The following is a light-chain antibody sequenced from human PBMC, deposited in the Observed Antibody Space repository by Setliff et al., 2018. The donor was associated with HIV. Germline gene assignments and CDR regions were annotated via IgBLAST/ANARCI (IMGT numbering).Light chain of an antibody. Sequence: DIQMTQSPSSLSASVGDRVTITCRASQSISTYLNWYQQKPGKVPKLLIYAASSLHSGVPSRFSGSGSGTAFTLTISCLQPDDFAIYYCQQSYSTPWTFGQGTKVDIK. CDR1: QSISTY. V-gene: IGKV1-39*01. CDR3: QQSYSTPWT. J-gene: IGKJ1*01. CDR2: AAS.